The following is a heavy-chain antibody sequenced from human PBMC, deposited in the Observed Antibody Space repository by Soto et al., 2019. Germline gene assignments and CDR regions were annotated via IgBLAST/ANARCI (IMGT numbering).Heavy chain of an antibody. CDR3: ATGGERDYYEHSGWR. D-gene: IGHD3-22*01. Sequence: QVQLVQSGAEVKKPGSSVKVSCKASGGTFSNYALDWVRQAPGQGLEWMGGIIPIFGTVRHAQKFQGRVTITADESXXTAYMELSSLRYEDTAMYYCATGGERDYYEHSGWRWGQGTLVTVSS. CDR2: IIPIFGTV. CDR1: GGTFSNYA. V-gene: IGHV1-69*12. J-gene: IGHJ1*01.